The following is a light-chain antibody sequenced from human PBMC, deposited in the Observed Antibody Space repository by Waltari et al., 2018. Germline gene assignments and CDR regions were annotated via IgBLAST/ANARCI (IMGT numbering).Light chain of an antibody. CDR2: GAF. J-gene: IGKJ2*01. Sequence: EIVLTQSPGTLSLSPGGRATLSCRASHGVTNNFLAWYQQKLGQGPRLLIYGAFLRATGVPDRFSGSGSGTDFTLTISRLEPEDFAVYFCHKYGGAPYTFGQGTKLEIK. CDR1: HGVTNNF. V-gene: IGKV3-20*01. CDR3: HKYGGAPYT.